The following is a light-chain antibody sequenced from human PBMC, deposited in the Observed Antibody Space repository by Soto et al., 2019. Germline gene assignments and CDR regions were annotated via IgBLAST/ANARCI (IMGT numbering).Light chain of an antibody. Sequence: DIQLTQSPATLSASVGDRVTITCRASQTISSWLAWYQQKPGKAPKLLIYTASTLQSGVPSRFSGSGSGTEFTLTITSLQPEDFAAYYCQQLYSYPLTFGGGTKVDIK. CDR3: QQLYSYPLT. V-gene: IGKV1-9*01. CDR2: TAS. J-gene: IGKJ4*01. CDR1: QTISSW.